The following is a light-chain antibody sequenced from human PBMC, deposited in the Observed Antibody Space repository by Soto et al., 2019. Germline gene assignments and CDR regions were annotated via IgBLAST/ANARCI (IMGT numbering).Light chain of an antibody. CDR3: QSHDSSLNSWV. J-gene: IGLJ3*02. V-gene: IGLV1-40*01. Sequence: QSVLTQPPSMSGAPGQRVTISCTGSSSNIGAAYDVHWYQHLPGTATKLLIYGNTNRPSGVPDRVSGSKSGTSASLAITGLQAEDEADYYCQSHDSSLNSWVFGGGTKLTVL. CDR2: GNT. CDR1: SSNIGAAYD.